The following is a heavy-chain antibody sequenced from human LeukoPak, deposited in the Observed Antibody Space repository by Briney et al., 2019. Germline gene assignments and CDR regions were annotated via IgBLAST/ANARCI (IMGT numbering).Heavy chain of an antibody. D-gene: IGHD1-26*01. CDR1: GFTFSSYA. J-gene: IGHJ6*03. CDR2: ISGSGGST. CDR3: ARDFGMVDSDYYYYYMDV. V-gene: IGHV3-23*01. Sequence: QSGGSLRLSCAASGFTFSSYAMSWVRQAPGKGLEWVSAISGSGGSTYYADSVKGRFTISRDNSKNTLYLQMNSLRAEDTAVYYCARDFGMVDSDYYYYYMDVWGKGTTVTVSS.